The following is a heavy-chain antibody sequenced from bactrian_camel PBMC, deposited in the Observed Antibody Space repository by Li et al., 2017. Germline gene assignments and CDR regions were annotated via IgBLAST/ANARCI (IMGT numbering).Heavy chain of an antibody. J-gene: IGHJ4*01. CDR2: IYTADGST. D-gene: IGHD5*01. V-gene: IGHV3S63*01. Sequence: QVQLVESGGGSAQVGGSLRLSCTLSGQTSVLYQMGWFRQAPGKEREGVALIYTADGSTYYADSVKGRFTISRANAKNTLYLQMNGLKPGDTAMYYCAVHRYGAGYNYWGQGTQVTVS. CDR1: GQTSVLYQ. CDR3: AVHRYGAGYNY.